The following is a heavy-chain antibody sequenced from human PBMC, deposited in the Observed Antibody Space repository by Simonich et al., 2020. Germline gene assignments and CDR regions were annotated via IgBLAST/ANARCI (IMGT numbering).Heavy chain of an antibody. J-gene: IGHJ4*02. CDR2: ISSSSSYI. V-gene: IGHV3-21*01. D-gene: IGHD1-1*01. Sequence: EVQLVESGGGLVKPGGSLRLSCAASGFTFSSYSMNWVRQAPGKGLGSVSSISSSSSYIYYANSVKGRFTISRDNAKNSLYLQMNSLRAEDTAVYYCARANERDYWGQGTLVTVSS. CDR3: ARANERDY. CDR1: GFTFSSYS.